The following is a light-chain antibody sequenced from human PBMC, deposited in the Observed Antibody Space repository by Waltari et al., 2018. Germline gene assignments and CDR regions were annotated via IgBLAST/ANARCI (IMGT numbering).Light chain of an antibody. CDR3: QQYCSSPQT. CDR2: GAY. J-gene: IGKJ1*01. CDR1: HSVTSDY. Sequence: ENVLTQSPGTLSLSPGERATLSCRASHSVTSDYVAWYQHKPGQAPRLLIYGAYTRATGIPDRFSASGSGSDFALTISGLEPEDFAVYYCQQYCSSPQTFGQGTKVEIK. V-gene: IGKV3-20*01.